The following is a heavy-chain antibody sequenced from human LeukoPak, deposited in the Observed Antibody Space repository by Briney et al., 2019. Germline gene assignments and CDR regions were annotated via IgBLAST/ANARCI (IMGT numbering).Heavy chain of an antibody. V-gene: IGHV1-2*02. CDR2: INPNSGGT. D-gene: IGHD5-18*01. J-gene: IGHJ3*02. CDR1: GYTFTGYH. Sequence: ASVKVSCKASGYTFTGYHMHWVRQAPGQGLEWMGWINPNSGGTNYAQKFQGRVTMTRDTSISTAYMELSRLRSDDTAVYYCARPNVDTAMVAVDDAFDIWGQGTVVTVSS. CDR3: ARPNVDTAMVAVDDAFDI.